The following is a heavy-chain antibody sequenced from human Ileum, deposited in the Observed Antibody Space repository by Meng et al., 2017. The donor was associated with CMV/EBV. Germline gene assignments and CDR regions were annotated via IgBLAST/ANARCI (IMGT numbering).Heavy chain of an antibody. V-gene: IGHV3-23*01. CDR2: VSGSGGGT. D-gene: IGHD1-26*01. Sequence: GESLKISCAASGFTFSSYAINWVRQAPGKGLEWVSSVSGSGGGTYYAGSVKGRFTISRDDSNNTVYLQRNSLRADDTAAYYGARQGGALSGSSAYWGQGTSVTVSS. J-gene: IGHJ4*02. CDR3: ARQGGALSGSSAY. CDR1: GFTFSSYA.